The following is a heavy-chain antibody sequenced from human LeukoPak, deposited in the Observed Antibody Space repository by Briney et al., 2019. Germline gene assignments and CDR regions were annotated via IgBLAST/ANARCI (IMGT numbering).Heavy chain of an antibody. V-gene: IGHV3-21*01. CDR3: ARDGRFNYGFWSGYWVDY. J-gene: IGHJ4*02. CDR2: ISSSSSYI. CDR1: GFTFSSYS. D-gene: IGHD3-3*01. Sequence: GGSLRLSCAASGFTFSSYSMNWVRQAPGKGLEWVSSISSSSSYIYYADSVKGRFTISRDNAKNSLYLQMNSLRAEDTAVYYCARDGRFNYGFWSGYWVDYWGQGTLVTVSS.